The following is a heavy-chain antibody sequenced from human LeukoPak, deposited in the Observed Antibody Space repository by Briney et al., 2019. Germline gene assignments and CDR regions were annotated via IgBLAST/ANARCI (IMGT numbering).Heavy chain of an antibody. V-gene: IGHV1-2*02. D-gene: IGHD6-6*01. J-gene: IGHJ4*02. Sequence: GASVKVSCKASGYTFTGHYLHWVRQAPGQGLEWMGWINPNSGVTNYAQRFQGRVAVTRDTSIDTACMELSMLKSDDTAVYYCARGGRPGATIAAHPWGQGTLVTVSS. CDR2: INPNSGVT. CDR1: GYTFTGHY. CDR3: ARGGRPGATIAAHP.